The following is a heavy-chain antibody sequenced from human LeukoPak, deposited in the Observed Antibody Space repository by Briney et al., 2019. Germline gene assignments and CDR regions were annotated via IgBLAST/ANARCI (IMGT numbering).Heavy chain of an antibody. Sequence: GGSLRLSCAASGFTFSSFGMHWVRQAPGQGLEWVAFILYDGTNKYYADSVKGRFTISRDNSKNTLYLQMNSLRAEDTAVYYCAREDSSSWLNWFDPWGQGTLVTVSS. CDR1: GFTFSSFG. D-gene: IGHD6-13*01. CDR3: AREDSSSWLNWFDP. J-gene: IGHJ5*02. V-gene: IGHV3-30*02. CDR2: ILYDGTNK.